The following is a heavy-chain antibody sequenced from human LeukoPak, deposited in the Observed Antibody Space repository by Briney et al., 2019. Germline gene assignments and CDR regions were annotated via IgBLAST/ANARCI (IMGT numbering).Heavy chain of an antibody. Sequence: ASVKVSCKASGYTFTGYYMHWVRQAPGQGLEWMGWINPNSGGTNYAQKFQGRVTMTRDTSISTAYMELSRLRSDDTAVYYCATSPRGSGSARGYWGQGTLVTVSS. J-gene: IGHJ4*02. CDR3: ATSPRGSGSARGY. V-gene: IGHV1-2*02. CDR1: GYTFTGYY. D-gene: IGHD6-19*01. CDR2: INPNSGGT.